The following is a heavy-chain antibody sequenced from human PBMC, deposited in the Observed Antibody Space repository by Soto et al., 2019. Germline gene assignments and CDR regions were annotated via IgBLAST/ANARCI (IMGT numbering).Heavy chain of an antibody. CDR3: ITDSYTSVIVVRFDY. Sequence: EVQLVESGGGLVKPGGSLRLSCAASGFAFSNAWINWVRQAPGKGLEWVGRIKSKGHGGTTDFAAPVRGRFAISRDDSRNLVYMQMNSLNTEDTAVYYCITDSYTSVIVVRFDYWGHGTLVTVSS. CDR2: IKSKGHGGTT. J-gene: IGHJ4*01. D-gene: IGHD3-22*01. CDR1: GFAFSNAW. V-gene: IGHV3-15*07.